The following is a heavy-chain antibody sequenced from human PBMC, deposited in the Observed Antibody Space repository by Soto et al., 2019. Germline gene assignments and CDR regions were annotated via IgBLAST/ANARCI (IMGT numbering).Heavy chain of an antibody. J-gene: IGHJ4*02. CDR2: IYYSGST. CDR3: ARHEVVGATLLRFFDY. D-gene: IGHD1-26*01. Sequence: SETLSLTCTVSGGSISSSSYYWGWIRQPPGKGLEWIGSIYYSGSTYYNPSLKSRVTISVDTSKNQFSLKLSSVTAADTAVYYCARHEVVGATLLRFFDYWGQGTLVTV. V-gene: IGHV4-39*01. CDR1: GGSISSSSYY.